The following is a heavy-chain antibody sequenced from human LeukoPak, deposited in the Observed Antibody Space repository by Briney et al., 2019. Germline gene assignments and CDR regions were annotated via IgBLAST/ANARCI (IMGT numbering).Heavy chain of an antibody. CDR3: ARGGSDSSSSNLLLDY. V-gene: IGHV1-69*05. Sequence: SVKVSCKASGGTFSSYAISWVRQAPGQGLEWMGGIIPIFGTANYAQKFQGRVTITTDESTSTAYMELSSLRSEDTAVYYCARGGSDSSSSNLLLDYWGQGTLVTVSP. J-gene: IGHJ4*02. CDR2: IIPIFGTA. D-gene: IGHD6-6*01. CDR1: GGTFSSYA.